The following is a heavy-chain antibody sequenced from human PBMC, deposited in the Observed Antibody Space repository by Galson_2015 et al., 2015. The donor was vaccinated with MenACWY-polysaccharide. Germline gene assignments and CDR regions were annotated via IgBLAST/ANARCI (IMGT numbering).Heavy chain of an antibody. Sequence: SLRLSCAASGFTFSNYAMSWVRQAPGKGLEWVSTIGGSGSNTHYADSVKVRFTISRDNSKNTLSLQMNSLRAEDTAVYYCARVRYSTGKYQFDYWGQGTLVAVSS. CDR1: GFTFSNYA. CDR2: IGGSGSNT. D-gene: IGHD2-2*01. V-gene: IGHV3-23*01. CDR3: ARVRYSTGKYQFDY. J-gene: IGHJ4*02.